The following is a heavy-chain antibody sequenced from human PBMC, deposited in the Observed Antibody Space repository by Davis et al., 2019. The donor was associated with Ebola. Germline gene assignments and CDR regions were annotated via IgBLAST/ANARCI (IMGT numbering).Heavy chain of an antibody. CDR3: ARAPDYGDFSYYYYGMDV. D-gene: IGHD4-17*01. CDR2: ISSSSSYI. J-gene: IGHJ6*02. Sequence: GESLKISCAASGFTFSSYSMNWVRQAPGKGLEWVSSISSSSSYIYYADSVKGRFTISRDNAKNSLYLQMNSLRAEDTAVYYCARAPDYGDFSYYYYGMDVWGQGTTVTVSS. V-gene: IGHV3-21*01. CDR1: GFTFSSYS.